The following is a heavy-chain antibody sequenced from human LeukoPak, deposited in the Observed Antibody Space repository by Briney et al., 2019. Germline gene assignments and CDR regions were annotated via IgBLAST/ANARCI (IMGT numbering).Heavy chain of an antibody. CDR2: ISSSSTI. J-gene: IGHJ4*02. Sequence: GGSLRLSCAASGFTLSSYAMSWVRQAPGKGLEWVSYISSSSTIYYADSVKGRFTISRDNAKNSLYLQMNSLRAEDTAVYYCARDSRGTPWIQLWFDYWGQGTLVTVSS. V-gene: IGHV3-48*01. CDR1: GFTLSSYA. D-gene: IGHD5-18*01. CDR3: ARDSRGTPWIQLWFDY.